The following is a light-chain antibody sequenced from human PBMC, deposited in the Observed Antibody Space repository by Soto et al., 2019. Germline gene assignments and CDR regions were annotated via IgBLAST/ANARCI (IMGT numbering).Light chain of an antibody. J-gene: IGLJ1*01. CDR3: TSYTSSNTLV. Sequence: QSALTQPASVSGSPGQSITISCIGSSSDVGGYDYVSWYQQHPGKAPKFMIYEVSNRPSGVSNRFSGSKSGNTASLTISGLQAEDEADYYCTSYTSSNTLVFGPGTKVTVL. CDR2: EVS. V-gene: IGLV2-14*01. CDR1: SSDVGGYDY.